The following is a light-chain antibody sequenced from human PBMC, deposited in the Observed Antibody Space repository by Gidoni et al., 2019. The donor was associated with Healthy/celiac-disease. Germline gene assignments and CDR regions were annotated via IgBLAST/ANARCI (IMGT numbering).Light chain of an antibody. CDR1: QSVSSY. CDR2: DAS. V-gene: IGKV3-11*01. Sequence: EIVFTQSPATLSLSPGDRATLSFRASQSVSSYLDWYQQKPGQAHRLLIYDASNRATGTPARFSGSASGTDFTLTISSLEPEDVAVYYCQQGSNSFTFGPGTKVEIK. J-gene: IGKJ3*01. CDR3: QQGSNSFT.